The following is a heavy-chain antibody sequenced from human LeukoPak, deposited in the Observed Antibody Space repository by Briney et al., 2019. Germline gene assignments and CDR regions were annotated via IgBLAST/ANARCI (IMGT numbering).Heavy chain of an antibody. V-gene: IGHV1-18*04. Sequence: ASVKVSCKTSGYTFTSYFIHWVRQAPGQGLEWMGWISAYNGNTNYAQKLQGRVTMTTDTSTSTAYMELRSLRSDDTAVYYCARAMGSSGWYNLYYFDYWGQGTLVTVSS. CDR1: GYTFTSYF. CDR2: ISAYNGNT. J-gene: IGHJ4*02. CDR3: ARAMGSSGWYNLYYFDY. D-gene: IGHD6-19*01.